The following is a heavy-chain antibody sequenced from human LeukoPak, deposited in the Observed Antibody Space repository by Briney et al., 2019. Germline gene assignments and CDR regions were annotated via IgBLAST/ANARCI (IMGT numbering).Heavy chain of an antibody. CDR2: MNPNSGNT. CDR3: ARGYYDSSGYYLRYYYYYYMDV. CDR1: GYTFTSYD. D-gene: IGHD3-22*01. V-gene: IGHV1-8*03. J-gene: IGHJ6*03. Sequence: ASVKVSCKASGYTFTSYDTNWVRQATGQGLEWMGWMNPNSGNTGYAQKFQGRVTITRNTSISTAYMELSSLRSEDTAVYYCARGYYDSSGYYLRYYYYYYMDVWGKGTTVTVSS.